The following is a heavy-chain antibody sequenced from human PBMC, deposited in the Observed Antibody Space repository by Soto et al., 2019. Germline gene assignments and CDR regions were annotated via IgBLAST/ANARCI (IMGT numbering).Heavy chain of an antibody. J-gene: IGHJ6*03. CDR1: GGTFSSYA. V-gene: IGHV1-69*13. CDR2: IIPIFGTA. D-gene: IGHD4-17*01. Sequence: SVKVSCKASGGTFSSYAISWVRQAPGQGLEWMGGIIPIFGTANYAQKFQGRVTITADESTSTAYMELSSLRSEDTAVYYCARELTVTTPRDYYYYMDVWGKGTTVTVSS. CDR3: ARELTVTTPRDYYYYMDV.